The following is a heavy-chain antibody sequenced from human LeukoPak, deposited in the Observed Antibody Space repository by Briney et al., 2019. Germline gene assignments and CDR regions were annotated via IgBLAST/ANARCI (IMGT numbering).Heavy chain of an antibody. Sequence: PSETLSLTCTVSGGSISSYYWSWIRQPPGKGLEWIGYIYYSGSTNYNPSLKSRVTISVDTSKNQFSLKLSSVTAADTAVYYCARAGQWPIFDYWGQGTLVTVSS. J-gene: IGHJ4*02. CDR3: ARAGQWPIFDY. CDR1: GGSISSYY. CDR2: IYYSGST. V-gene: IGHV4-59*01. D-gene: IGHD6-19*01.